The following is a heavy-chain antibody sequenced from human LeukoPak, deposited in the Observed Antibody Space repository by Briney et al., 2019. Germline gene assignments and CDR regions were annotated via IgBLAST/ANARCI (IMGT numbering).Heavy chain of an antibody. CDR3: ARSPHIWFAERGWFDP. CDR1: GGPINSGDYY. CDR2: IYYSGSS. V-gene: IGHV4-39*07. J-gene: IGHJ5*02. Sequence: MSSETLSLTCTVSGGPINSGDYYWVWIRQPPGKGLEWIGSIYYSGSSSYNPSLKSRVTMTVDTSKSQFSLKLTSVTAADTAFYFCARSPHIWFAERGWFDPWGQGTLVTVSS. D-gene: IGHD3-10*01.